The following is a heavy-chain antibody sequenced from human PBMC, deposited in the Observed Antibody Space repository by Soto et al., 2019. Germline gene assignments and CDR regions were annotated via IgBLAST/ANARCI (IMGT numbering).Heavy chain of an antibody. Sequence: QVQLQESGPGLVKPSGTLSLTCAVSGVSISSSNWWSWVRQPPGKGLEWLGEIYHSGSINYNPSLKXXVTLSXDKXXXXXXXXXXXXXXXXXXXXXXXXXXXIXGQGKMVTVSS. V-gene: IGHV4-4*02. CDR3: XXXXXI. J-gene: IGHJ3*02. CDR2: IYHSGSI. CDR1: GVSISSSNW.